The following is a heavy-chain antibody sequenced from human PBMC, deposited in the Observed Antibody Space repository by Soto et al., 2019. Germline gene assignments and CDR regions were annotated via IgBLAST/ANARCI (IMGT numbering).Heavy chain of an antibody. CDR3: ARNSDHRLVRGWLDP. V-gene: IGHV3-30*04. CDR2: ISHDGSHE. J-gene: IGHJ5*02. D-gene: IGHD3-10*01. CDR1: GLTLSRSA. Sequence: QGQLHESGGGVVQPGRSLRISCAASGLTLSRSAMQWVRQAPGKGLEWVAMISHDGSHEYYGDSVKGRFSVSRDNSHNILHLQMNSLRIEDTAVYFCARNSDHRLVRGWLDPWGQGTLVTVSS.